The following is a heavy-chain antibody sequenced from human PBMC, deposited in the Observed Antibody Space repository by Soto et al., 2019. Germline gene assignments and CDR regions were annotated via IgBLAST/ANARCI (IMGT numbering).Heavy chain of an antibody. V-gene: IGHV4-34*01. CDR3: ARGYSSSWYRY. CDR2: INHSGST. D-gene: IGHD6-13*01. Sequence: SETLSLTCAVYGGSFSGYYWSWIRQPPGKGLEWIGEINHSGSTNYNPSLKSRVTISVDTSKNQFSLKLSSVTAADTAVYYCARGYSSSWYRYWGQGTLVTVSS. CDR1: GGSFSGYY. J-gene: IGHJ4*02.